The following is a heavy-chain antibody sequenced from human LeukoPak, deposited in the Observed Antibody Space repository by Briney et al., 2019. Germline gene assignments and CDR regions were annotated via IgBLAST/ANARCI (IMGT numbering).Heavy chain of an antibody. CDR1: GYTFTSYG. CDR3: ARDLSMIVVGKCDAFDI. CDR2: ISAYNGNT. J-gene: IGHJ3*02. D-gene: IGHD3-22*01. Sequence: GASVKVSCKASGYTFTSYGISLVRQAHGQGLEWMGWISAYNGNTNYAQKLQGRVTMTTDTSTSTAYMELRSLRSDDTAVYYCARDLSMIVVGKCDAFDIWGRWTMVTVSS. V-gene: IGHV1-18*01.